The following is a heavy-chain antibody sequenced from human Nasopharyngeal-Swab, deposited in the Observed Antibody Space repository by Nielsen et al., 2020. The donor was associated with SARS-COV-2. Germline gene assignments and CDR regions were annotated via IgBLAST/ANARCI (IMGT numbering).Heavy chain of an antibody. D-gene: IGHD1-26*01. CDR1: GFTFSSYS. J-gene: IGHJ4*02. CDR3: ARDRERTFDY. CDR2: ISSSSSYI. V-gene: IGHV3-21*01. Sequence: GESLKISCAASGFTFSSYSMNWVRQAPGKGLEWVSSISSSSSYIYYADSVKGRFTISRDNAKNSLYLQMNSLRAEDTAVYYCARDRERTFDYWGQGTLVTVSS.